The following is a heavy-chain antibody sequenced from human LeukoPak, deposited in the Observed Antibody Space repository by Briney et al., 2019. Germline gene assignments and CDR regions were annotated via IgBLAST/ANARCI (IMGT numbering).Heavy chain of an antibody. CDR1: GYTFRRYF. V-gene: IGHV7-4-1*02. D-gene: IGHD1-1*01. Sequence: ASVKVSCKASGYTFRRYFMNWVRQAPGQGLEWMGNIDTDTGNPKYAPGFTGHFVFSLDTSVSTAYFQINSLRAEDTAVYYCARGTPTPGVDYWGQGTQVTVSS. J-gene: IGHJ4*02. CDR2: IDTDTGNP. CDR3: ARGTPTPGVDY.